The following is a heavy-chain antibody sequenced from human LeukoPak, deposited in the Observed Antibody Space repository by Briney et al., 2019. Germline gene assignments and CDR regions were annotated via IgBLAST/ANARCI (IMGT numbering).Heavy chain of an antibody. Sequence: GGSLRLSCAASGFTFSSYATNWVRQAPGKGLEWVSVISGSADSTYYADSVKGRFTISRDNSKNMVYLQMNSLRADDTAVYYCAKGAIATAVRSWFDPWGQGTLVTVSS. CDR2: ISGSADST. V-gene: IGHV3-23*01. CDR1: GFTFSSYA. J-gene: IGHJ5*02. CDR3: AKGAIATAVRSWFDP. D-gene: IGHD6-13*01.